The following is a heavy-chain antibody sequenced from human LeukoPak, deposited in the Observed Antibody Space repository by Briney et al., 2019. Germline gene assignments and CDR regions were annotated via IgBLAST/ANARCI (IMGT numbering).Heavy chain of an antibody. CDR1: GGSISSSSYY. CDR2: IYYSGST. D-gene: IGHD2-15*01. J-gene: IGHJ1*01. CDR3: ARDIVVVVAATHRAEYFQH. V-gene: IGHV4-39*01. Sequence: PSETLSLTCTVSGGSISSSSYYWGWIRQPPGKGLEWIGSIYYSGSTYYNPSLKSRVTISVDTSKNQFSLKLSSVTAADTAVYYCARDIVVVVAATHRAEYFQHGGQGTLVTVSS.